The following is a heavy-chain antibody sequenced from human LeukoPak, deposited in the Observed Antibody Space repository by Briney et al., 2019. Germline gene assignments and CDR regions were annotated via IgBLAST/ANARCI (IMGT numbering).Heavy chain of an antibody. V-gene: IGHV4-4*02. CDR1: GGSISSTNW. CDR2: IYHSGST. D-gene: IGHD3-9*01. CDR3: ARSYYDILTGYYTDY. Sequence: SGTLSLTCAVSGGSISSTNWWSWVRQPPGKGLEWIGEIYHSGSTNYNPSLKSRVTISVDTSKNQFSLKLSSVTAADTAVYYCARSYYDILTGYYTDYWGQGTLVTVSS. J-gene: IGHJ4*02.